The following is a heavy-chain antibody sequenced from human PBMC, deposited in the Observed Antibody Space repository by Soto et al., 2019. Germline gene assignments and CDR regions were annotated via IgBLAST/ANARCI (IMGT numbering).Heavy chain of an antibody. D-gene: IGHD4-17*01. J-gene: IGHJ6*02. Sequence: PGWSLRLSCSASVFTFSSYAMSWFRQAPGKGLEWVSAISGSGGSTYYADSVKGRFTISRDNSKNTLYLQMNSLRAEDTAVYYCANGRRRFYYGMDVWGQGTTVTVSS. CDR2: ISGSGGST. CDR3: ANGRRRFYYGMDV. CDR1: VFTFSSYA. V-gene: IGHV3-23*01.